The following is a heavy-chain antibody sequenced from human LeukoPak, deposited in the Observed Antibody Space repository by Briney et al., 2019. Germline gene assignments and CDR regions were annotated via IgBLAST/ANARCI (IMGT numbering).Heavy chain of an antibody. D-gene: IGHD4-17*01. Sequence: ASVKVSCKASGYTFTGYYMHWVRQAPGQGLEWMGWISAYNGNTNYAQKLQGRVTMTTDTSTSTAYMELRSLRSDDTAVYYCARYGFTVSDYWGQGTLVTVSS. CDR1: GYTFTGYY. J-gene: IGHJ4*02. CDR2: ISAYNGNT. V-gene: IGHV1-18*04. CDR3: ARYGFTVSDY.